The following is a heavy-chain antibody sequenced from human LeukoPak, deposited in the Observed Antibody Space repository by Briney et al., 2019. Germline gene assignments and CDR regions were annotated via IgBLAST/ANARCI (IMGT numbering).Heavy chain of an antibody. V-gene: IGHV1-2*02. CDR3: ASNPNYDILTGWVY. J-gene: IGHJ4*02. D-gene: IGHD3-9*01. CDR1: GYTFTGYY. CDR2: INPNSGGT. Sequence: ASVKVSCKASGYTFTGYYMHWVRQAPRQGLEWMGWINPNSGGTNYAQKFQGRVTMTRDTSISTAYMELSRLRSDDTAVYYCASNPNYDILTGWVYWGQGTLVTVSS.